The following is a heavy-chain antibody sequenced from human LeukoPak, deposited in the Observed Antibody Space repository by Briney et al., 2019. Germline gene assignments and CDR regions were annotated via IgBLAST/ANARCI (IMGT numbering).Heavy chain of an antibody. CDR1: GFTFSSYW. D-gene: IGHD6-19*01. CDR3: AKTSSGWYPFDY. V-gene: IGHV3-7*03. J-gene: IGHJ4*02. Sequence: GGSLRLSCAASGFTFSSYWMSWVRQAPGKGLEWVANIKKDGSEKYYVDSVKGRFTISRDNAKNSLYLQMNSLRAEDTAIYYCAKTSSGWYPFDYWGQGTLVTVSS. CDR2: IKKDGSEK.